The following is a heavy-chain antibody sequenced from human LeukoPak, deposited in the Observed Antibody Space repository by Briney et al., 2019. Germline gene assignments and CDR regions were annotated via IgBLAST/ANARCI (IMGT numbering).Heavy chain of an antibody. Sequence: GGSLRLYCAASGFTFSSYSMNWVRQAPGKGLEWVSSISSSSSYIYYADSVKGRFTISRDNAQNSLYLQMNSLRAEDTAVYYCAREGRLRPSHIDYWGQGTLVTVSS. J-gene: IGHJ4*02. V-gene: IGHV3-21*01. CDR3: AREGRLRPSHIDY. CDR1: GFTFSSYS. D-gene: IGHD2-15*01. CDR2: ISSSSSYI.